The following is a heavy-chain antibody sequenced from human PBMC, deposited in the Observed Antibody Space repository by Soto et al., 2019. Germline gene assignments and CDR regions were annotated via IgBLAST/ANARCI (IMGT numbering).Heavy chain of an antibody. Sequence: GGSLRLSCAASGFTFDNYAMTWVRQAPGKGLEWVSTISSSGGNTYYANSVQGRFTISRDNSKNTLYLQMNSLRAEDTAVYYCANIVNPVVIWGQGTLVTVSS. CDR2: ISSSGGNT. J-gene: IGHJ4*02. CDR1: GFTFDNYA. CDR3: ANIVNPVVI. D-gene: IGHD3-16*02. V-gene: IGHV3-23*01.